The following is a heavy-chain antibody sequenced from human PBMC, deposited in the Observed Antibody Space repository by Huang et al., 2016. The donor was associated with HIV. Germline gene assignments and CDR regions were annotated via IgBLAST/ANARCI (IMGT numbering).Heavy chain of an antibody. Sequence: QVQLQESGPGLVKPSETLSLTCTVSGGSISTHYWSWIRQPPGKGLEWIGSIDYSGSTNDSPSLKIRVTILLDTSKNQFSLRVNSVTAADTAMYYCARDHHDFWRGYRRMYFFDHWGQGTLVTVSS. CDR3: ARDHHDFWRGYRRMYFFDH. V-gene: IGHV4-59*11. J-gene: IGHJ4*02. D-gene: IGHD3-3*01. CDR1: GGSISTHY. CDR2: IDYSGST.